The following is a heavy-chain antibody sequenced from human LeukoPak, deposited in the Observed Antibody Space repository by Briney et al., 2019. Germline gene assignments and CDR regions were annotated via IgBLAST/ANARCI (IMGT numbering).Heavy chain of an antibody. Sequence: GGSLRLSCAASGFTFSSNAMSWVRQAPGKGLEWVSAISGSGGSTYYADSVKGRFTISRDNSKNTLYLQMNSLRAEDTAVYYCAKELQCGGSSYLDYWGQGTLVTVSS. CDR3: AKELQCGGSSYLDY. CDR1: GFTFSSNA. J-gene: IGHJ4*02. D-gene: IGHD2-15*01. V-gene: IGHV3-23*01. CDR2: ISGSGGST.